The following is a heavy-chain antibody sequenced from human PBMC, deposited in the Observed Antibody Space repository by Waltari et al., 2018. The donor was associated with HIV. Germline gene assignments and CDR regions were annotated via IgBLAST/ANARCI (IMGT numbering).Heavy chain of an antibody. CDR2: ISRSVSTI. V-gene: IGHV3-48*03. Sequence: EVQLVESGGGLVQPGGSLRLSCAASGFTFSSYEMNWVRQAPGKGLEWVSYISRSVSTIHYADSVKGRFTISRDNAKNSLYLRMNSLRAEDTAVYYCARAHITMIRGGNAFDIWGQGTMVTVSS. J-gene: IGHJ3*02. CDR3: ARAHITMIRGGNAFDI. CDR1: GFTFSSYE. D-gene: IGHD3-10*01.